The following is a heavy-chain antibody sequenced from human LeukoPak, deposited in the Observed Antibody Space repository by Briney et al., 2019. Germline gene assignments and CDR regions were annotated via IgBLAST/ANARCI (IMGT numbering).Heavy chain of an antibody. D-gene: IGHD1-26*01. J-gene: IGHJ6*02. Sequence: SETLSLTCAVSGGSISSSNWWSWVRQPPGKGLEWIGEIYHSGSTNYNPSLKSRVTISVDKSKNQFSLKLSSVTAADTAVYYCARGDGTLGYYYYGMDVWGQGTTVTVSS. CDR1: GGSISSSNW. V-gene: IGHV4-4*02. CDR2: IYHSGST. CDR3: ARGDGTLGYYYYGMDV.